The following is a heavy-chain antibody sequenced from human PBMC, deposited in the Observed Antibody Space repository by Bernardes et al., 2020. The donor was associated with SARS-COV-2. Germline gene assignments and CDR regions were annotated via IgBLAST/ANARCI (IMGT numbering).Heavy chain of an antibody. J-gene: IGHJ4*02. Sequence: ASVKVSCKASGYTFTGYFIHWVRQAPGQRFEWMGWIIPNTGGTNYVQKFQGRVTMTRDTSITTAYMDLSRLGSDDTAYYYCASTRTTISTTGIPVDYWGQGSLVPVAS. CDR3: ASTRTTISTTGIPVDY. V-gene: IGHV1-2*02. CDR1: GYTFTGYF. CDR2: IIPNTGGT. D-gene: IGHD2-21*01.